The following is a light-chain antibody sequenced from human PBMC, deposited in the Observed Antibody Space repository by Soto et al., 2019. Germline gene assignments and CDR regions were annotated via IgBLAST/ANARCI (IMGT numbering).Light chain of an antibody. Sequence: QSVLTQPPSMSGAPGQRVTISCTGTSSNIGAGYGVHWYQQLPGTAPKLLIYGNNNRPSGVPDRFSGSKSGTSASLAITGLQAEDEADYYCQSYDNSLSGYVFGTGTKLTVL. J-gene: IGLJ1*01. CDR2: GNN. CDR1: SSNIGAGYG. CDR3: QSYDNSLSGYV. V-gene: IGLV1-40*01.